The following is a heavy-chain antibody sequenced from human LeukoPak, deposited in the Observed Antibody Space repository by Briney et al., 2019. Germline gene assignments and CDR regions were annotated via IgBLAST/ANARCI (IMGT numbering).Heavy chain of an antibody. Sequence: ASVKVSCKASGYTFTSYDINWVRQATGQGLEWMGWMNPNSGNTGYAQKFQGRVTMTRNTSISTAYMELSSLRSEDTAVYYCARANRYYYDSSGSQGAFDIWGQGTMVTVSS. D-gene: IGHD3-22*01. V-gene: IGHV1-8*01. CDR1: GYTFTSYD. CDR2: MNPNSGNT. CDR3: ARANRYYYDSSGSQGAFDI. J-gene: IGHJ3*02.